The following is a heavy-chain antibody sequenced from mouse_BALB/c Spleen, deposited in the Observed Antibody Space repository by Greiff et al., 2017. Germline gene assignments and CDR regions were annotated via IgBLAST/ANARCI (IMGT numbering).Heavy chain of an antibody. CDR1: GYSITSDYA. V-gene: IGHV3-2*02. J-gene: IGHJ4*01. CDR2: ISYSGST. CDR3: ARGTGTKAMDY. Sequence: VQLQQSGPGLVKPSQSLSLTCTVTGYSITSDYAWTWIRQFPGNKLEWMGYISYSGSTSYNPSLKSRISITRDTSKNQFFLQLNSVTTEDTATYYCARGTGTKAMDYWGQGTSVTVSS. D-gene: IGHD4-1*01.